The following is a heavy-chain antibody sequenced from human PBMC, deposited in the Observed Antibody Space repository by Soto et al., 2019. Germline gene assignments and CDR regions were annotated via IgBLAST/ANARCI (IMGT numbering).Heavy chain of an antibody. Sequence: QVQLVEAGGGVVQPGGSLRLSCAASGFTFRNNAMHWVRQAPGKGLERLAVIAYDGSNAFYRDSVKGRFTISRDNSKNTLYLQMNSLRSEDTGVYYCARGDREDILVVVGARPGEYGIDIWGQGTTVTVSS. CDR1: GFTFRNNA. CDR2: IAYDGSNA. V-gene: IGHV3-30-3*01. D-gene: IGHD2-15*01. J-gene: IGHJ6*02. CDR3: ARGDREDILVVVGARPGEYGIDI.